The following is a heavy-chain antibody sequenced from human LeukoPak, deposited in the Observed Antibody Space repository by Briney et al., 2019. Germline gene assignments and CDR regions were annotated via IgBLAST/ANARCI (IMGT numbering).Heavy chain of an antibody. D-gene: IGHD2-2*01. J-gene: IGHJ4*02. CDR2: ISGSRSDI. CDR3: AAPTSYCSSTNCHLDY. Sequence: GGSLRLSCVASGFTFSSYAMSWVRQAPGEGLEWVSAISGSRSDIYYADSVKGRFTISRDNSKNTLYLQMNSLRAEDTAVYYCAAPTSYCSSTNCHLDYWGQGTLVTVSS. V-gene: IGHV3-23*01. CDR1: GFTFSSYA.